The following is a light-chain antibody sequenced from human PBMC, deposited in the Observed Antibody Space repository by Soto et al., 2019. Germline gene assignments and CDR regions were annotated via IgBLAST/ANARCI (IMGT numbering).Light chain of an antibody. CDR1: QGISNY. Sequence: DIQMTQSPSSLSASVGDRVTITCRASQGISNYLAWYQQKPGKVPKLLIYAASTLQSVVPSRFSGSGCGTDVTLTISSLQPEDVATKYCTKSNSASPTFGGGTKSDIK. J-gene: IGKJ4*01. CDR3: TKSNSASPT. CDR2: AAS. V-gene: IGKV1-27*01.